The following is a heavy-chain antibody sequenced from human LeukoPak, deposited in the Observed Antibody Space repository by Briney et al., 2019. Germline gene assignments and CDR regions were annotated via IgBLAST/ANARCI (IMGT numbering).Heavy chain of an antibody. CDR1: GFTFSTHG. CDR2: ISGSGGST. D-gene: IGHD3-10*01. V-gene: IGHV3-23*01. CDR3: AKGRGSGSYYIRWFDP. J-gene: IGHJ5*02. Sequence: GGSLRLSCGASGFTFSTHGMSWVRQAPGKGLEWVSAISGSGGSTYHADSVKGRFTISRDNSKNTLYLQMNSLRAEDTAVYYCAKGRGSGSYYIRWFDPWGQGTLVTVSS.